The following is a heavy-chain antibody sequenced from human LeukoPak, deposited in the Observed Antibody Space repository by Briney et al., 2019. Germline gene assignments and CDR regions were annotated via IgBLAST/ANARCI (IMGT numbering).Heavy chain of an antibody. Sequence: GESLKISCKGSGYSFTSYWIGWVRKMPGKGLEWMGIIYPGDSDTRYSPSFQGQVTISADKSISTAYLQWSSLKASDTAMYYCARQVRGYRYGPYYFDYWGQGTLVTVSS. J-gene: IGHJ4*02. CDR3: ARQVRGYRYGPYYFDY. CDR2: IYPGDSDT. CDR1: GYSFTSYW. D-gene: IGHD5-18*01. V-gene: IGHV5-51*01.